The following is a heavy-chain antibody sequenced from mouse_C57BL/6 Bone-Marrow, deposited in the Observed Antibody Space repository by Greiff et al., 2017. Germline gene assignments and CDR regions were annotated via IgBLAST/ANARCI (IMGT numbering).Heavy chain of an antibody. CDR3: ARSHYGNYYWYFDV. J-gene: IGHJ1*03. Sequence: VQLQQPGAELVKPGASVKMSCKASGYTFTSYWITWVKQRPGQGLEWIGDIYPGSGSTNYNEKFKSKATLTVDTSSSTAYMQLSSLTSEDSAVYYCARSHYGNYYWYFDVWGTGTTVTVSS. V-gene: IGHV1-55*01. D-gene: IGHD2-1*01. CDR2: IYPGSGST. CDR1: GYTFTSYW.